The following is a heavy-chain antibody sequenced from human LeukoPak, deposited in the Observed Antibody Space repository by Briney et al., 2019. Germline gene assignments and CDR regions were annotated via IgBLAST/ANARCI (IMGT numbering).Heavy chain of an antibody. CDR3: TRAGPYCSGGTCYYDAFDI. CDR2: INSNSGGT. J-gene: IGHJ3*02. V-gene: IGHV1-2*02. CDR1: GYTFTGYH. Sequence: GASVKVSCKASGYTFTGYHIHWVRQAPGQGLEWMGWINSNSGGTNYAQNFQGRVTVTRDTSISTAYMELSSLRFDDTAVYYCTRAGPYCSGGTCYYDAFDIWGQETMVTVSS. D-gene: IGHD2-15*01.